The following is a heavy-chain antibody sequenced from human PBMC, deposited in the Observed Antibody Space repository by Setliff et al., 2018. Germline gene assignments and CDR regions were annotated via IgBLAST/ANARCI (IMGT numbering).Heavy chain of an antibody. CDR2: IYPGDSDT. D-gene: IGHD6-13*01. V-gene: IGHV5-51*01. CDR1: GYSFTSYW. J-gene: IGHJ6*02. Sequence: SLKISCKGSGYSFTSYWIGWVRQMSGKGLEWMGIIYPGDSDTRYSPSFQGQVTISADKSISTAYLQWSSLKASDTAMYYCARVGQQLVYYYYGMDVWGQGTTVTVSS. CDR3: ARVGQQLVYYYYGMDV.